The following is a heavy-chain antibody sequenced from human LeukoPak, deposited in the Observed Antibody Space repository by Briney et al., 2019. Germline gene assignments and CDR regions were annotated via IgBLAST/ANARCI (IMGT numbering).Heavy chain of an antibody. J-gene: IGHJ6*02. CDR1: GFTFSNYG. CDR2: ISYDGSNK. CDR3: AKDLGTVYGAGNEGMDV. Sequence: GESLRLSCAVSGFTFSNYGMHWVRQAPGKGLEWVAVISYDGSNKYYGDSVKGRFTISRDIFENTLFLQMNSLRVEDTAVYYCAKDLGTVYGAGNEGMDVWGQGTTVTVSS. V-gene: IGHV3-30*18. D-gene: IGHD3-10*01.